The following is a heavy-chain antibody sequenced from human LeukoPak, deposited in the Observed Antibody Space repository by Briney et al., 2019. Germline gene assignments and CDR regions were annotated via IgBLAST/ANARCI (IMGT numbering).Heavy chain of an antibody. CDR2: ISSSSSYI. Sequence: PGGSLRLSCAASGFTFSSYSMNWVRQAPGKGLEWVSSISSSSSYIYYADSVKGRFTTSRDNAKNSLYLQMNSLRAEDTAVYYCAREGNDNLVAAFDIWGQGTMVTVSS. D-gene: IGHD1-1*01. J-gene: IGHJ3*02. CDR3: AREGNDNLVAAFDI. CDR1: GFTFSSYS. V-gene: IGHV3-21*01.